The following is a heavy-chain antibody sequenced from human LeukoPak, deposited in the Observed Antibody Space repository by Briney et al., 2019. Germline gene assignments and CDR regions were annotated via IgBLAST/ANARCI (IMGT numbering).Heavy chain of an antibody. CDR3: ATASRGSSGWYGFDY. CDR2: FDPEDGET. D-gene: IGHD6-19*01. Sequence: ASVKVSCKASGYTFTSYGISWVRQAPGKGLEWMGGFDPEDGETIYAQKFQGRVTMTEDTSTDTAYMELSSLRSEDTAVYYCATASRGSSGWYGFDYWGQGTLVTVSS. V-gene: IGHV1-24*01. CDR1: GYTFTSYG. J-gene: IGHJ4*02.